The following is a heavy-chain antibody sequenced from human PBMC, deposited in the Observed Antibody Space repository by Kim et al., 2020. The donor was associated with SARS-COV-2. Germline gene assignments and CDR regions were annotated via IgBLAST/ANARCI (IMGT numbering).Heavy chain of an antibody. CDR1: GFTFSSYA. CDR3: ARDAYCGVDCYPYYFDY. D-gene: IGHD2-21*02. V-gene: IGHV3-30*04. CDR2: ISYDGSNK. J-gene: IGHJ4*02. Sequence: GGSLRLSCAASGFTFSSYAMHWVRQAPGKGLEWVAVISYDGSNKYYADSVKGRFTISRDNSKNTLYLQMNSLRAEDTAVYYCARDAYCGVDCYPYYFDYWGQGTLVTVSS.